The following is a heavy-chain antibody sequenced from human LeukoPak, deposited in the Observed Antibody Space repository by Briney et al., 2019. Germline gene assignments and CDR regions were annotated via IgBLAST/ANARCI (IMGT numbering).Heavy chain of an antibody. CDR3: ARGRTTVTRYWYFDL. V-gene: IGHV4-4*07. CDR1: GGSISSYY. J-gene: IGHJ2*01. CDR2: IYTSGST. D-gene: IGHD4-11*01. Sequence: SETLSLTCTVSGGSISSYYWSWIRQPAGKGLEWIGRIYTSGSTNYNPSLKSRVTISVDTSKNQFSLKLSSVTAADTAVYYCARGRTTVTRYWYFDLWGRGTLVTVSS.